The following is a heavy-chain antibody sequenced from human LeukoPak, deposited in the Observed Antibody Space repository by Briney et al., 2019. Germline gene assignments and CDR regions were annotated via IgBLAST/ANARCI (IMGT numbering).Heavy chain of an antibody. Sequence: PGGSLRLSCAASGFTFSSYGMHWVRQAPGKGLEWVAVISYDGSNKYYADSVKGRFTISRDNPKNTLYLQMNSLRAEDTAVYYCAKSRPKLPAAKYYFDYWGQGTLVTVSS. CDR1: GFTFSSYG. D-gene: IGHD2-2*01. CDR2: ISYDGSNK. CDR3: AKSRPKLPAAKYYFDY. V-gene: IGHV3-30*18. J-gene: IGHJ4*02.